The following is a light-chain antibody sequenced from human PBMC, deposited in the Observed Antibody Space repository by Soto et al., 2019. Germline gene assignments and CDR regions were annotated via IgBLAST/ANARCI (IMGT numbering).Light chain of an antibody. CDR2: AAF. J-gene: IGKJ4*01. Sequence: EIVFTQSPGTLSLSPGERATLSCRASQSVSSSYLAWYQQRPGQAPRLLIYAAFRRATGIPDRFSGSGSGTDLTLTISRLEPEDFAFYYCQQYVTSPRLTFGGGTKVDIK. CDR3: QQYVTSPRLT. V-gene: IGKV3-20*01. CDR1: QSVSSSY.